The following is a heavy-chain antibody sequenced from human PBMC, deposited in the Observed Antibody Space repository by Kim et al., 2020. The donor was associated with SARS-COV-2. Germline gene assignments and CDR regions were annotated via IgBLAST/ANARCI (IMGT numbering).Heavy chain of an antibody. CDR1: GFTFSSYW. J-gene: IGHJ3*02. CDR2: INSDGSST. D-gene: IGHD2-2*02. Sequence: GGSLRLSCAASGFTFSSYWMHWVRQAPGKGLVWVSRINSDGSSTSYADSVKGRFTISRDNAKNTLYLQMNSLRAEDTAVYYCARYCSSTSCYRVRHAFDIWGQGTMVTVSS. V-gene: IGHV3-74*01. CDR3: ARYCSSTSCYRVRHAFDI.